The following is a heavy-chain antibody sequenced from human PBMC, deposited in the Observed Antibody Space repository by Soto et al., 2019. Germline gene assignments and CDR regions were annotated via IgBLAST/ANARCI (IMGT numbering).Heavy chain of an antibody. Sequence: PSQTLSLTCAITGDSVSSNSAGWSWVRQSPSRGLEWLGRTYYRSKWYYEYSVSVRGRITINPDTSKNQSSLQLNSATPEDTAVYFCARGEQYSGRIFDYWGQGTLVTVSS. CDR3: ARGEQYSGRIFDY. D-gene: IGHD1-26*01. CDR2: TYYRSKWYY. CDR1: GDSVSSNSAG. J-gene: IGHJ4*01. V-gene: IGHV6-1*01.